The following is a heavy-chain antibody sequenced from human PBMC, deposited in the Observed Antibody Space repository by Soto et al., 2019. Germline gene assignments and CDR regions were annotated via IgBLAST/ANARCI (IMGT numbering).Heavy chain of an antibody. CDR3: TRDPNGDHIGAFAF. CDR1: EFIFSAYA. J-gene: IGHJ3*01. D-gene: IGHD4-17*01. Sequence: EVQVLESGGGLVQPGGSLRLSCTTYEFIFSAYAMTWVRQAPGEGLEWVSSITGSGGGTAYADSVKGRFSVSRDNSKSTLYLRMNCLRVEDTAVYYCTRDPNGDHIGAFAFSCHGILVTVSS. V-gene: IGHV3-23*01. CDR2: ITGSGGGT.